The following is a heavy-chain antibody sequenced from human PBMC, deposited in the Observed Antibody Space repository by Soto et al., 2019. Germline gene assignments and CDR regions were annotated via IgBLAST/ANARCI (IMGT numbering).Heavy chain of an antibody. Sequence: PGWSLGLCFAACGFIFSNYAMSGVRQAAGKWLEWVSVISSTGGSTYYADSVQGRFTISRDNSESTLFLQMNSLGAEETAIYYCAKDRACVGTRCYFGDYWGLGTLVTVSS. V-gene: IGHV3-23*01. J-gene: IGHJ4*02. CDR3: AKDRACVGTRCYFGDY. CDR2: ISSTGGST. D-gene: IGHD2-2*01. CDR1: GFIFSNYA.